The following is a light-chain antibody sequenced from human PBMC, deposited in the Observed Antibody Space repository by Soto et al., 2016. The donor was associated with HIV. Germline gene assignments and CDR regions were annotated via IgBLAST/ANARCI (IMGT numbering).Light chain of an antibody. J-gene: IGLJ2*01. CDR3: QAWDSSTVV. Sequence: SYELTQPLSVSVSPGQTASITCSGNKLGDKYACWYQRKPGQSPVLVIYQDNKRPSGIPERFSGSNSGNTATLTISGTQAMDEADYYCQAWDSSTVVFGGGTKLTV. CDR2: QDN. V-gene: IGLV3-1*01. CDR1: KLGDKY.